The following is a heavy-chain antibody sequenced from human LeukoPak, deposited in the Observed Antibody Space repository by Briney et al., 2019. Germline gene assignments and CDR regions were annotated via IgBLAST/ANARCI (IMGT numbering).Heavy chain of an antibody. J-gene: IGHJ4*02. CDR2: IIGGAGGT. CDR1: GFSFSSHG. CDR3: ARGRGSSYGDPLDY. D-gene: IGHD5-18*01. Sequence: GGSLRLSCAASGFSFSSHGMSWVRQAPGKGLEWVSGIIGGAGGTYYADSVKGRFTISRDNAKNSLFLQMNSLRAEDTAVYYCARGRGSSYGDPLDYWGQGTLVTVSS. V-gene: IGHV3-23*01.